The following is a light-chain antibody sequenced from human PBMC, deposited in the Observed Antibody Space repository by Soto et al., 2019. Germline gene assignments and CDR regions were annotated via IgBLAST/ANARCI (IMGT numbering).Light chain of an antibody. CDR3: QQYGDSPFT. V-gene: IGKV3-20*01. J-gene: IGKJ3*01. CDR1: QTVTVNC. Sequence: EIVLTQSPGTLSLSPGEGATLSCRASQTVTVNCLAWYQQTPGQTPRLLIYAASTRASGIPDRFNGSGSGTDFVLTISSLEPEDFAMYYCQQYGDSPFTFGPGTKVDI. CDR2: AAS.